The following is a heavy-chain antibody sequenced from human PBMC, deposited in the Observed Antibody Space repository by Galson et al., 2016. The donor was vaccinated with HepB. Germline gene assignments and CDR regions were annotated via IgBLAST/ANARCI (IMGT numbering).Heavy chain of an antibody. V-gene: IGHV4-38-2*02. CDR3: ASEDYSFRY. CDR1: GSFISSGYY. J-gene: IGHJ4*02. D-gene: IGHD3-10*01. Sequence: ATLSLTCTVSGSFISSGYYWGWLRQPPGKGLEWIGTVYKSGTAYYNPSLQSRVAISVDNSKNQFSLKLSSVTAADTAVYYCASEDYSFRYWGQGTLVTVSS. CDR2: VYKSGTA.